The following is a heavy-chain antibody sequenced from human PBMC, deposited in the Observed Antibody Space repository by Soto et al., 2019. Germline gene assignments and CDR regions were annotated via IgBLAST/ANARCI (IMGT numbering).Heavy chain of an antibody. CDR2: INAGNGNT. J-gene: IGHJ6*02. CDR1: GYTFTSYA. D-gene: IGHD5-18*01. V-gene: IGHV1-3*01. CDR3: TGVHVDAAVGREPSYWCGMDV. Sequence: QVQLVQSGAEVKKPGASVKVSCKASGYTFTSYAIHWVRQAPGQGLEWMGWINAGNGNTKYSQKFQGRVTITRDTTASTDYTERSSQRAEDTVVYYCTGVHVDAAVGREPSYWCGMDVWGQGTAVTVSS.